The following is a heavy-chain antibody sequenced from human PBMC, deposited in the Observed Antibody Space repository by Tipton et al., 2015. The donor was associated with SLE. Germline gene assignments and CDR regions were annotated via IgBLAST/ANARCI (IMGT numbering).Heavy chain of an antibody. J-gene: IGHJ3*02. D-gene: IGHD6-13*01. Sequence: LRLSCTVSGGSISSYYWSWIRQPPGKGLEWIGYINYSGSTNYNPSLKSRVTISVDTSKNQFSLRLTSLTAADTAVYYCARVVYSFSDAFDIWGQGTLVTVSS. CDR2: INYSGST. V-gene: IGHV4-59*01. CDR1: GGSISSYY. CDR3: ARVVYSFSDAFDI.